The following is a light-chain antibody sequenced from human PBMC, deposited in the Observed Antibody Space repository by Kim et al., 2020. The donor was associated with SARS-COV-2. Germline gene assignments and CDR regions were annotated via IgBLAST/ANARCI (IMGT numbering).Light chain of an antibody. CDR1: RLGDKY. CDR2: QDS. CDR3: QAWDSSTEVV. J-gene: IGLJ2*01. Sequence: SYELTQPPSVSVSPGQTASITCSGDRLGDKYACWYQQKTGQSPVLVIYQDSKRPSGIPERFSGSNSGNTATLTISGTQAMDEADYYCQAWDSSTEVVFGGGTQLTVL. V-gene: IGLV3-1*01.